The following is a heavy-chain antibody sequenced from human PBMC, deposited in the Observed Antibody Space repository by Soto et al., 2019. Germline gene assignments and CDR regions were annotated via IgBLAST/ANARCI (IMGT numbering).Heavy chain of an antibody. CDR2: ISYDGSNK. J-gene: IGHJ6*02. V-gene: IGHV3-30-3*01. Sequence: QVQLVESGGGVVQPGRSLRLSCAASGFTFSSYAMHWVRQAPGKGLEWVAVISYDGSNKYYADSVKGRFTISRDNFKNSLDLQMNSMRAEDTAVYYCARDEIRFSWAYGMDVWGQGNTVTVSS. CDR1: GFTFSSYA. D-gene: IGHD3-3*01. CDR3: ARDEIRFSWAYGMDV.